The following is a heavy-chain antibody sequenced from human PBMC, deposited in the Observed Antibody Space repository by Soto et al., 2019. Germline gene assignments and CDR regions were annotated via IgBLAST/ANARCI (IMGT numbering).Heavy chain of an antibody. CDR3: ARDGLGYSGSYYYYFDY. Sequence: ASVKVSCKASGYTFTGYYMHWVRQAPGQGLEWMGWINPNSGGTNYAQKFQGWVTMTRDTSISTAYMELSRLRSDDTAVYYCARDGLGYSGSYYYYFDYWGQGTLVTVSS. J-gene: IGHJ4*02. D-gene: IGHD1-26*01. CDR1: GYTFTGYY. CDR2: INPNSGGT. V-gene: IGHV1-2*04.